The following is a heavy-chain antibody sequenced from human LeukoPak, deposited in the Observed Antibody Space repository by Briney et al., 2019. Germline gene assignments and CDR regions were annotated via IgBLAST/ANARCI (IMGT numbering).Heavy chain of an antibody. D-gene: IGHD6-6*01. Sequence: ASVKVSCKASGYTFTSYDINWVRQATGQGLEWMGGIIPIFGTANYAQKFQGRVTITADESTSTAYMELSSLRSEDTAVYYCASGYSSSLGNFDYWGQGTLVTVSS. V-gene: IGHV1-69*13. CDR2: IIPIFGTA. J-gene: IGHJ4*02. CDR1: GYTFTSYD. CDR3: ASGYSSSLGNFDY.